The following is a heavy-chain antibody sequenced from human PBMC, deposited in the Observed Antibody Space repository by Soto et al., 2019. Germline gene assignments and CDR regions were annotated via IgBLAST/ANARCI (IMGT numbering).Heavy chain of an antibody. J-gene: IGHJ4*02. CDR2: ISWNSGSI. CDR3: AKDITWNYLSHFDY. Sequence: GGSLRLSCAASGFTFDDYAMHWVRQAPGKGLEWVSGISWNSGSIGYADSVKGRFTISRDNAKNSLYLQMNSLRAEDTALYYCAKDITWNYLSHFDYWGQGTLVTVSS. V-gene: IGHV3-9*01. D-gene: IGHD1-7*01. CDR1: GFTFDDYA.